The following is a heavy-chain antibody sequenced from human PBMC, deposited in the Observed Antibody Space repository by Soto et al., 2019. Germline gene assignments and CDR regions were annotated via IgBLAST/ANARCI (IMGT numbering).Heavy chain of an antibody. CDR1: GFTFSCCG. J-gene: IGHJ4*02. D-gene: IGHD1-26*01. Sequence: QVQLVESGGGVVQPGGSLRLSCAASGFTFSCCGMHWVRQAPGKGLEWVAVISHDGSNGYYADSVTGRFTISRDNSKNTLYLQMNSLRVEDTDVYYCAKVGFSGTYSSDYWGQGTLVTVSS. CDR2: ISHDGSNG. CDR3: AKVGFSGTYSSDY. V-gene: IGHV3-30*18.